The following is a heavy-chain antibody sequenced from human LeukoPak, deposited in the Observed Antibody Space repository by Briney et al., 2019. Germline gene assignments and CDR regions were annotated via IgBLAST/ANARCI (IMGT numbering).Heavy chain of an antibody. CDR3: AADHYDFWSGYYRVENYFDY. CDR2: IIPIFGTA. J-gene: IGHJ4*02. D-gene: IGHD3-3*01. V-gene: IGHV1-69*13. CDR1: GGTFSSYA. Sequence: SVKVSCKASGGTFSSYAISWVRQAPGQGLEWMGGIIPIFGTANYAQKFQGRVTITADESTSTAYMELSSLRSEDTAVYYCAADHYDFWSGYYRVENYFDYWGQGTLVTVSS.